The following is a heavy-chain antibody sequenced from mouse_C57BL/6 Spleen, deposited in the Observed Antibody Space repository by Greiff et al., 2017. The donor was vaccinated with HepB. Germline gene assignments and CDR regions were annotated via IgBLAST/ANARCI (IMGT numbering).Heavy chain of an antibody. Sequence: VQLQQSGAELVKPGASVKLSCKASGYTFTSYWMQWVKQRPGQGLEWIGEIDPSDSYTNYNQKFKGKATLTVDTSSSTAYMQLSSLTSEDSAVYYCARRLGAYGPYYYAMDYWGQGTSVTVSS. CDR1: GYTFTSYW. J-gene: IGHJ4*01. CDR2: IDPSDSYT. V-gene: IGHV1-50*01. CDR3: ARRLGAYGPYYYAMDY. D-gene: IGHD1-1*01.